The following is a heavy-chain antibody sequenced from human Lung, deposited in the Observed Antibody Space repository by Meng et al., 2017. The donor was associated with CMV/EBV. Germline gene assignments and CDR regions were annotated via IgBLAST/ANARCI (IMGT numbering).Heavy chain of an antibody. CDR3: ARDRDYVWGSYPDY. Sequence: QVQLVQSGAAVKKPXXSVKVXCKASGYTFTGYYMHWVRQAPGQGLEWMGWINPNSGGTNYAQKFQGRVTMTRDTSISTAYMELSRLRSDDTAVYYCARDRDYVWGSYPDYWGQGTLVTVSS. D-gene: IGHD3-16*01. CDR2: INPNSGGT. V-gene: IGHV1-2*02. CDR1: GYTFTGYY. J-gene: IGHJ4*02.